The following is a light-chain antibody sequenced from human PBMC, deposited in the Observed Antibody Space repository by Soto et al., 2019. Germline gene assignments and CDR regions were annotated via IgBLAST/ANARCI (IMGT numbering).Light chain of an antibody. CDR3: QQYGNSRWT. CDR2: GAS. V-gene: IGKV3-20*01. J-gene: IGKJ1*01. CDR1: QSVNSRY. Sequence: EIVLTQSPGTLSLSPGERATLSCRASQSVNSRYLAWYQQKPGQAPRLLISGASTRATGIPDRFSGSGSGTDFTLTISRLEPEDFAVYYCQQYGNSRWTFGQGTKVEIE.